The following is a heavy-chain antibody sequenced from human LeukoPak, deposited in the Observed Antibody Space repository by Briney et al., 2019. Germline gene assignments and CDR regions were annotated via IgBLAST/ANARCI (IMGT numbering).Heavy chain of an antibody. Sequence: PGGSLRLSCAASGFTFSSYAMHWVRQAPGKGLEWVAVISYDGSNKYYADSVKGRFTISRDNSKNTLYLQMNSLRAEDTAVYYCATEFNYYGSGSYCWGQGTLVTVSS. CDR1: GFTFSSYA. CDR3: ATEFNYYGSGSYC. V-gene: IGHV3-30-3*01. J-gene: IGHJ4*02. D-gene: IGHD3-10*01. CDR2: ISYDGSNK.